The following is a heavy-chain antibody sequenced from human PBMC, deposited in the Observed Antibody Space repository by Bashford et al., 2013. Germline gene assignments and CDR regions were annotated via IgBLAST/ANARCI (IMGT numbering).Heavy chain of an antibody. CDR2: MNPNSGNT. Sequence: ASVKVSCKASGYTFTSYDINWVRQATGQGLEWMGWMNPNSGNTGYAQKFQGRVTMTRNTSISTAYMELSSLRSEDTAVYYCARKRYCSGGSCYWFDPWGQGTLVTVSS. CDR1: GYTFTSYD. CDR3: ARKRYCSGGSCYWFDP. V-gene: IGHV1-8*01. D-gene: IGHD2-15*01. J-gene: IGHJ5*02.